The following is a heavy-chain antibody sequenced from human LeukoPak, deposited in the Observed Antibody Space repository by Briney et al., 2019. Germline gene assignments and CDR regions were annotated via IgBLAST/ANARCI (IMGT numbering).Heavy chain of an antibody. D-gene: IGHD3-22*01. Sequence: SETLSLTCTVSGGSISSYYWSWIRQPPGKGLEWIGYIYYSGSTNYNPSLKSRVTISVDTSKNQFSLKLSSVTAADTAVYYCARDGGHYYDSSGYNWFDPWGQGTLVTVYS. CDR3: ARDGGHYYDSSGYNWFDP. CDR1: GGSISSYY. V-gene: IGHV4-59*01. J-gene: IGHJ5*02. CDR2: IYYSGST.